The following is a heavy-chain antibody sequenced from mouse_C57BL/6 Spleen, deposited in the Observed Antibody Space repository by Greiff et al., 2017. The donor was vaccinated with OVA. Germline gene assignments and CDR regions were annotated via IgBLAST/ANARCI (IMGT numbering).Heavy chain of an antibody. CDR3: ARNYDYDAGWFAY. CDR2: ISYDGSN. V-gene: IGHV3-6*01. D-gene: IGHD2-4*01. Sequence: VQLQESGPGLVKPSQSLSLTCSVTGYSITSGYYWNWIRQFPGNKLEWMGYISYDGSNNYNPSLKNRISITRDTSKNQFFLKLNSVTTEDTATYYCARNYDYDAGWFAYWGQGTLVTVSA. CDR1: GYSITSGYY. J-gene: IGHJ3*01.